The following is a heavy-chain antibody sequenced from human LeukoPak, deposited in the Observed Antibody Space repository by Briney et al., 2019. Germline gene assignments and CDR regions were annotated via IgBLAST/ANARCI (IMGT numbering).Heavy chain of an antibody. CDR1: GGSISSSSYY. J-gene: IGHJ3*02. CDR2: IYYSGST. V-gene: IGHV4-39*01. D-gene: IGHD2-2*01. Sequence: SETLSLTCTVSGGSISSSSYYWGWIRQPPGKGLEWIGSIYYSGSTYYNPSLKSRVTISVDTSKNQFSLKLSSVTAADTAVYYCASYCGSTSCLRRAFDIWGQGTMVTVSS. CDR3: ASYCGSTSCLRRAFDI.